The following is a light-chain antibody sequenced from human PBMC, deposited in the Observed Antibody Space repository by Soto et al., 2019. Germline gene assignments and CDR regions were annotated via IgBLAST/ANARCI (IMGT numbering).Light chain of an antibody. V-gene: IGLV1-47*02. CDR1: SSNIGSNY. CDR3: AAWDDSLSGWV. Sequence: QSVLTQPPSASGTPGQRVTISCSGSSSNIGSNYVYWYQQLPGTAPKLLIYSNNQRPSGVPDRFSGSKSGTSASLAISGLRSEDDADYCCAAWDDSLSGWVFGGGTKLTVL. CDR2: SNN. J-gene: IGLJ3*02.